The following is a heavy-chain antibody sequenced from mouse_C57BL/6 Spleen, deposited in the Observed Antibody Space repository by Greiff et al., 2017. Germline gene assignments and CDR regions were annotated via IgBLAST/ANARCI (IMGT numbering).Heavy chain of an antibody. CDR1: GYTFTSYW. CDR2: IHPSDSDT. J-gene: IGHJ3*01. D-gene: IGHD3-2*02. Sequence: VQLQQPGAELVKPGASVKVSCKASGYTFTSYWMHWVQQRPGQGLEWIGRIHPSDSDTNYNQKFKGKATLTVDKSSSTAYMQLSSLTSEYSAVYDGAIGTAQAAWFAYWGQGTLVTVSA. CDR3: AIGTAQAAWFAY. V-gene: IGHV1-74*01.